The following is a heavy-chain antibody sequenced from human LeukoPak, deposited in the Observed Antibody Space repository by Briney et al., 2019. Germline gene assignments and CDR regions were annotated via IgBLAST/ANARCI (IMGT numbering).Heavy chain of an antibody. V-gene: IGHV1-8*01. CDR2: MNPNSGST. CDR3: ARKGGYDFWSGYYTNAFDI. J-gene: IGHJ3*02. CDR1: GYTFTSYD. D-gene: IGHD3-3*01. Sequence: GASVKVSCKASGYTFTSYDINWVRQATGQGLEWMGWMNPNSGSTGYAQKFQGRVTMTRNTSISTAYMELSSLRSEDTAVYYCARKGGYDFWSGYYTNAFDIWGQGTMVTVSS.